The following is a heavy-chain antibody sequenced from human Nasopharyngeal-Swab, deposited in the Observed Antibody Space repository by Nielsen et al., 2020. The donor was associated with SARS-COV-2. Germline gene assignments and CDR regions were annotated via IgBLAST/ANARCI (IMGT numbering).Heavy chain of an antibody. CDR2: INHSGST. CDR3: ARGHLVVPAANEVTYYYYGMDV. D-gene: IGHD2-2*01. CDR1: GGSFSGYY. V-gene: IGHV4-34*01. J-gene: IGHJ6*02. Sequence: SETLSLTCAVYGGSFSGYYWSWIRQPPGKGLEWIGEINHSGSTNYNPSLKSRVTISVDTSKNQFSLKLSSVTAADTAVYYCARGHLVVPAANEVTYYYYGMDVWGQGTTVTVSS.